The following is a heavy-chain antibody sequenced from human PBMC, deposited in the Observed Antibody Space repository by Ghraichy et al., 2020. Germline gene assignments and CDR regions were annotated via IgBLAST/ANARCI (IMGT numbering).Heavy chain of an antibody. CDR1: GYTFTSYY. Sequence: ASVKVSCKASGYTFTSYYMHWVRQAPGQGLEWMGIINPSGGSTSYAQKFQGRVTMTRDTSTSTVYMELSSLRSEDTAVYYCARRSAHKWELPFNYYYYMDVWGKGTTVTVSS. V-gene: IGHV1-46*01. CDR2: INPSGGST. CDR3: ARRSAHKWELPFNYYYYMDV. D-gene: IGHD1-26*01. J-gene: IGHJ6*03.